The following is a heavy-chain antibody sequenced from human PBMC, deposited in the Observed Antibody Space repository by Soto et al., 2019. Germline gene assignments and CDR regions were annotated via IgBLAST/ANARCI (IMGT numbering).Heavy chain of an antibody. V-gene: IGHV3-30*03. CDR3: VAGQYFFDY. J-gene: IGHJ4*02. D-gene: IGHD6-19*01. CDR2: ISYDGSNK. CDR1: GFSFSSYG. Sequence: QVQLVESGGSVVQPGRSLRLSSAASGFSFSSYGMQWVRQAPGKGLEWVAVISYDGSNKYYADSVKDRFTISRDNSKKTLYLQMNSLRADDTAVYYCVAGQYFFDYCGQGTLVTVSS.